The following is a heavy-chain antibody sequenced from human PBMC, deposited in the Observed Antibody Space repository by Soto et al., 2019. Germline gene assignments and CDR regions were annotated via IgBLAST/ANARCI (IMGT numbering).Heavy chain of an antibody. D-gene: IGHD6-13*01. CDR3: AISLQQLGDFDK. CDR2: IITLLGIA. V-gene: IGHV1-69*02. CDR1: AGTFSGSA. J-gene: IGHJ4*02. Sequence: QVQLVQSGAEVRKPGSSVKVSCRASAGTFSGSAFSWVRQAPGQGLEWMGRIITLLGIANSAQRFQGRVTITSDNSTRTAYMELSSLTSEDTAVYFCAISLQQLGDFDKWGQGTLVTVSS.